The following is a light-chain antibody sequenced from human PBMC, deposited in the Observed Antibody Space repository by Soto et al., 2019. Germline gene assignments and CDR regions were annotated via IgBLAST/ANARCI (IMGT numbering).Light chain of an antibody. V-gene: IGKV3D-15*01. CDR1: QSGSTN. J-gene: IGKJ1*01. CDR3: HSYDKWPPGT. Sequence: EIVMTQFPATLSESPGERVTLSCRASQSGSTNVAWYQQKPGEAPRLLIFDASARAVDIPGRFSGSVSGTEFTLTISSLQPEDFAVYFCHSYDKWPPGTFGQGTKVEIK. CDR2: DAS.